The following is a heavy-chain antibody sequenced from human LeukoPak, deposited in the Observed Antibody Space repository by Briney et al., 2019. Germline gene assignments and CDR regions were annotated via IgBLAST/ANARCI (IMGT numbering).Heavy chain of an antibody. CDR3: ARVPFYYGSGQDYVIDV. Sequence: SETLSLTCSVSGGSISSYYWSWIRQPPGKGLEWIGYISYSGSTKYNPSLKSRVTISGDASKYQFSLKLSSVTAADTAVYYCARVPFYYGSGQDYVIDVWGQGTTVTVSS. V-gene: IGHV4-59*01. CDR2: ISYSGST. J-gene: IGHJ6*02. CDR1: GGSISSYY. D-gene: IGHD3-10*01.